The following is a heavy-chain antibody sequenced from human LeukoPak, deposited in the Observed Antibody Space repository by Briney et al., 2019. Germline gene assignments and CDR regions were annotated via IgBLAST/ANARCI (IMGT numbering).Heavy chain of an antibody. V-gene: IGHV5-51*01. J-gene: IGHJ4*02. CDR1: GYSFTSYW. CDR2: IYPGDSDT. D-gene: IGHD3-10*01. CDR3: TRRKSGSAADY. Sequence: GEYLKISCKGSGYSFTSYWIGWVRQMPGKGLGWMGIIYPGDSDTRYSPSFQGQVTLSADKSISTAYLQWSSLKASDTAMYYCTRRKSGSAADYRGQGTLVTVSS.